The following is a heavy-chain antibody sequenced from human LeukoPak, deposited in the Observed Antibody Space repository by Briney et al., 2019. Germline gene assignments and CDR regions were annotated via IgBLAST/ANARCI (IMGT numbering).Heavy chain of an antibody. CDR2: ISYDGSNK. CDR1: GFTFSSYA. D-gene: IGHD6-19*01. V-gene: IGHV3-30*04. J-gene: IGHJ3*02. Sequence: SGGSLRLSCAASGFTFSSYAMHWVRQAPGKGLEWVAVISYDGSNKYYADSVEGRFTISRDNSKNTLYLQMNSLRAEDTAVYYCAKDLPGIAVAGIRRKYDAFDIWGQGTMVTVSS. CDR3: AKDLPGIAVAGIRRKYDAFDI.